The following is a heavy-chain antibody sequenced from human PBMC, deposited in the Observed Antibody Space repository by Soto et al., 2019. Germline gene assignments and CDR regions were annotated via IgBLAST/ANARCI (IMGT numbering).Heavy chain of an antibody. J-gene: IGHJ3*01. CDR1: GFSFISYG. Sequence: PWGSLRLSCAASGFSFISYGMHWFRHAPFKGLDWVAVIWYDGSNKYYAESVKGRFTISRDNSKNTLYVQMNSLTVEDTAVYYCARAQYTGSYFDACDVWGQGTMVTVSS. V-gene: IGHV3-33*03. CDR2: IWYDGSNK. CDR3: ARAQYTGSYFDACDV. D-gene: IGHD1-26*01.